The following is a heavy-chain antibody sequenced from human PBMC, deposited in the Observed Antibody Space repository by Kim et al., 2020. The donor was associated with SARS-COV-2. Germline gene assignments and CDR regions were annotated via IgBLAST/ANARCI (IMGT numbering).Heavy chain of an antibody. V-gene: IGHV5-10-1*01. J-gene: IGHJ5*02. CDR3: ARHGDLWFDP. CDR1: GYSFTSYW. Sequence: GESLKISCKGSGYSFTSYWISWVRQMPGKGLEWMGRIDPSDSYINYSPSFQGHVTISADKSISTAYLQWSSLKASDTAMYYCARHGDLWFDPWGQGTLVTVSS. D-gene: IGHD7-27*01. CDR2: IDPSDSYI.